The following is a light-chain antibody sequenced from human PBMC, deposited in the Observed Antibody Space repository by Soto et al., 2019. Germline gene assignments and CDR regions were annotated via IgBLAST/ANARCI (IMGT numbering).Light chain of an antibody. Sequence: AIQMTQSPSSLSASLGDRVTITCRASQGISGDLGWYQQKLGKAPKLLISATSTLQSGVPSRFSGRGSGTNFTLTISSLQPEDFATYYCIQDFISPLTVGQGTKVEL. J-gene: IGKJ1*01. V-gene: IGKV1-6*01. CDR3: IQDFISPLT. CDR1: QGISGD. CDR2: ATS.